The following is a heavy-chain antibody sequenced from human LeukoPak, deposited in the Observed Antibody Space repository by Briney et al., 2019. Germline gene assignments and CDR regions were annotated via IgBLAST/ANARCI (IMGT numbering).Heavy chain of an antibody. J-gene: IGHJ2*01. Sequence: GGSLRLSCAASGFTFDDYGMSWVRQAPGKGLEWVTGITWNGASTGFADSVKGRFTISRDNAKNSLYLGMSSLRAEDTALYYCAREYGDYSSYFDLWGRGTLATVSS. V-gene: IGHV3-20*04. CDR2: ITWNGAST. CDR3: AREYGDYSSYFDL. D-gene: IGHD4-17*01. CDR1: GFTFDDYG.